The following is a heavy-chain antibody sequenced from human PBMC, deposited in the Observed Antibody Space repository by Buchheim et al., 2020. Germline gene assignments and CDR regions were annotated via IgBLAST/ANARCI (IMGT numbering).Heavy chain of an antibody. V-gene: IGHV4-59*01. Sequence: QVQLQESGPGLVKPSETLSLTCTVSGGSISSYYWSWIRQPPGKGLEWIGYIYYSGSTNYNPSLKSRVTISVDTSKNQFSLKLSSVTAADTAVYYCARDAESRPVRGNWFDPWGQGTL. CDR3: ARDAESRPVRGNWFDP. CDR1: GGSISSYY. D-gene: IGHD3-10*01. CDR2: IYYSGST. J-gene: IGHJ5*02.